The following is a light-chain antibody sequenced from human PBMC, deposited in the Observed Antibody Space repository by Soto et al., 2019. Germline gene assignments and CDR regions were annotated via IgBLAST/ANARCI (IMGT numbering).Light chain of an antibody. CDR3: AAWDDSLHVI. CDR2: NDN. J-gene: IGLJ2*01. CDR1: SSNIGSRT. V-gene: IGLV1-44*01. Sequence: QSALTQPPSGSATPGQRVTISCSGSSSNIGSRTVNWYQQLPGSAPKLLVYNDNQRPSGVPDRFSGSKSGTSASLAISGLQSEDEADYYCAAWDDSLHVIFGGGTKLTVL.